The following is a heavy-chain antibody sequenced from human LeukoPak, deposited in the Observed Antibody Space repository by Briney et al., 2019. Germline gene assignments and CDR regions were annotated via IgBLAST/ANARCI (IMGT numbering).Heavy chain of an antibody. J-gene: IGHJ6*02. V-gene: IGHV3-7*01. Sequence: GGSLRLSCAASGITFSRYWMSWVRQAPGTGLEWVANIDGDGREKYYVDSVKGRFTISRDNAKNSLYLQMNSLRVEDTAVYYCAKDSSSYYYGMDVWGQGTTVTVSS. D-gene: IGHD6-13*01. CDR2: IDGDGREK. CDR1: GITFSRYW. CDR3: AKDSSSYYYGMDV.